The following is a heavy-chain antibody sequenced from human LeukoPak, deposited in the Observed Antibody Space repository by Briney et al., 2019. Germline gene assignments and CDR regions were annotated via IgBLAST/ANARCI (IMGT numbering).Heavy chain of an antibody. CDR3: ARHPGWGEFDY. D-gene: IGHD6-19*01. J-gene: IGHJ4*02. V-gene: IGHV4-39*01. CDR1: GGSISSSSYY. Sequence: ASETPSLTCTVSGGSISSSSYYWGWVRQPPGKGLEWIGSIYYSGSTYYNPSLKSRVTISVDTSKNQFSLKLSSVTAADTAVYYCARHPGWGEFDYWGQGTLVTVSS. CDR2: IYYSGST.